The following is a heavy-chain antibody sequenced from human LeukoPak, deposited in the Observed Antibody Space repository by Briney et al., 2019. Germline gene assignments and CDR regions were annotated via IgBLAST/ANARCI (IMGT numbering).Heavy chain of an antibody. V-gene: IGHV3-74*01. D-gene: IGHD4-11*01. CDR1: RFTFSRYW. CDR2: INSDGIST. Sequence: GGSLRLSCAASRFTFSRYWMHWVRQAPGKGLVWVSRINSDGISTSYADSVKGRFTISRDNFKRTVSLEMNSLRAEDTAVYYCAKDAQRGFDYSNSLEHWGQGSLVIVSS. J-gene: IGHJ5*02. CDR3: AKDAQRGFDYSNSLEH.